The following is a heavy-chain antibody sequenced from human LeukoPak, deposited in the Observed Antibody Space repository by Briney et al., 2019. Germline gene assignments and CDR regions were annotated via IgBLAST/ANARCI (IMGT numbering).Heavy chain of an antibody. D-gene: IGHD3-22*01. CDR1: GFTFSSYW. CDR2: INSDGSST. V-gene: IGHV3-74*01. CDR3: TRFLYYYDSSSYHDYFDY. J-gene: IGHJ4*02. Sequence: GGSLRLSCAASGFTFSSYWMHWVRQAPGKGLVWVSRINSDGSSTNYADSVKGRFTISRDNAKNTLYLQMNSLRAEDTAVYYCTRFLYYYDSSSYHDYFDYWGQGTLVTASS.